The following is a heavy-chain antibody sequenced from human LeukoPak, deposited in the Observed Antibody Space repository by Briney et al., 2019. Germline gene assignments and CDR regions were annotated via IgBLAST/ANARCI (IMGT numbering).Heavy chain of an antibody. V-gene: IGHV3-23*01. CDR2: ISGSGGST. CDR1: GFTFSSYA. Sequence: GGSLRLSCAASGFTFSSYAMSWVRQAPGKGLEWVSAISGSGGSTYYADSVKGRFTISRDNSENTLYLQMNSLRAEDTAVYYCAKDRSGYDSSGYYRPTFDYWGQGTLVTVSS. J-gene: IGHJ4*02. D-gene: IGHD3-22*01. CDR3: AKDRSGYDSSGYYRPTFDY.